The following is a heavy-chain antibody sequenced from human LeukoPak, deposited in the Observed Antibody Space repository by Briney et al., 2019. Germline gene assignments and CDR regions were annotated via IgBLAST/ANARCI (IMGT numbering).Heavy chain of an antibody. D-gene: IGHD3-10*01. V-gene: IGHV4-30-4*01. CDR1: GGSIRSGHYS. J-gene: IGHJ4*02. Sequence: SETLSLTCTVSGGSIRSGHYSWSWIRQPPGKGLEWIGYIYYSGSTYYNPSLKSRVTISGDTSKNQFSLNLSSVTAADTAVYYCATDRARGGDSFDYWGQGTLVTVSS. CDR3: ATDRARGGDSFDY. CDR2: IYYSGST.